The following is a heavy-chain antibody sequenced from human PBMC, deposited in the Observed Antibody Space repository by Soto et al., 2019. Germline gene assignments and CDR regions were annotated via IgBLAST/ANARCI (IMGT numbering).Heavy chain of an antibody. CDR1: GFTFNNYA. CDR3: AKTFLARYCSSSICHDPADYFDY. Sequence: LRLSCAASGFTFNNYAMSWVRQAPGKGLEWVSSINNGGDNIYYADSVKGRFTISRDNSKSTLYLQMNSLRAEDTAVYYCAKTFLARYCSSSICHDPADYFDYWGQGTLVTVSS. V-gene: IGHV3-23*01. CDR2: INNGGDNI. J-gene: IGHJ4*02. D-gene: IGHD2-2*01.